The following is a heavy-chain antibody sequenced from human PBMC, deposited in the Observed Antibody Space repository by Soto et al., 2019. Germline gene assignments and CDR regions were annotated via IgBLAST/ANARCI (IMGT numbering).Heavy chain of an antibody. D-gene: IGHD6-13*01. Sequence: QGQLVQSGAGLKKPGSSVKVSCKASGCTFSSYAISWVLQAPGQGLGGMGGIIPIFGTENYAQKFQGRLTITADESTSTAYMELSSLRAEDTAVYYCASDSSSSWSNWFDPWGEGTLVTVAS. V-gene: IGHV1-69*12. CDR2: IIPIFGTE. J-gene: IGHJ5*02. CDR3: ASDSSSSWSNWFDP. CDR1: GCTFSSYA.